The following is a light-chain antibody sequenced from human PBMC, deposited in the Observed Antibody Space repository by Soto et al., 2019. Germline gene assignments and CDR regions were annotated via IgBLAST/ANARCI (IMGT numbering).Light chain of an antibody. V-gene: IGLV2-14*01. CDR1: SSDIGAYDY. CDR2: AVT. Sequence: ALTQPASVSGFPGQSISISCTGTSSDIGAYDYVSWHQQYPGKAPKLIIFAVTHRPSGISDRFSASKSGNTASLAISGLQAEDEADYYCSSHTTSNTWVFGAGTKVTVL. CDR3: SSHTTSNTWV. J-gene: IGLJ3*02.